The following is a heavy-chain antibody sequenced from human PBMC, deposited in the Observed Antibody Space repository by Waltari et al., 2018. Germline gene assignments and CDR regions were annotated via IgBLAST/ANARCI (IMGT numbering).Heavy chain of an antibody. CDR1: GFTFSSYS. J-gene: IGHJ2*01. D-gene: IGHD3-3*01. V-gene: IGHV3-48*04. Sequence: EVQLVESGGGLVQPGGSLRLSCAASGFTFSSYSMNWVRQAPGKGLEWVSYISSSSSTIYYADSVKGRFTISRDNAKNSLYLQMNSLRAEDTAVYYCARDLRYCDFWSGSDWYFDLWGRGTLVTVSS. CDR2: ISSSSSTI. CDR3: ARDLRYCDFWSGSDWYFDL.